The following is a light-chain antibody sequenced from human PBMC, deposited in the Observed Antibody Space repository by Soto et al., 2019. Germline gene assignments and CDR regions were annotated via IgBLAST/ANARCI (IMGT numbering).Light chain of an antibody. CDR1: QTISSW. V-gene: IGKV1-5*03. CDR3: LQHNFYPLT. Sequence: DIQMTQSPSTLSGSVVDRVTITCRASQTISSWLAWYQQKPGKAPKLLIYKASTLKSGVPSRFSGSGSGTEFTLTISSLQPEDFATYYCLQHNFYPLTFGGGTKVDIK. CDR2: KAS. J-gene: IGKJ4*01.